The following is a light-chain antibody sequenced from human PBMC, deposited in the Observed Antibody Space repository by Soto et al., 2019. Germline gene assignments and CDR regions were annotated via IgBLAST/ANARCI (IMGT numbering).Light chain of an antibody. CDR2: GAS. J-gene: IGKJ4*01. Sequence: VMTQSPATVSVFPGEGVTLSCRASQTISTDLAWYQQKPGQAPRLLIYGASTRATGVPDRFSGGGSGTEFTLTISSLQSEDFAFYYCQQNNKWPPVTFGGGTKVEIK. CDR1: QTISTD. V-gene: IGKV3-15*01. CDR3: QQNNKWPPVT.